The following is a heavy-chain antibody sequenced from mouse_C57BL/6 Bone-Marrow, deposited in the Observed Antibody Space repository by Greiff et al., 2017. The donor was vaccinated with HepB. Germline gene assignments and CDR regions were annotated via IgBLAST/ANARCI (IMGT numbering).Heavy chain of an antibody. J-gene: IGHJ4*01. V-gene: IGHV14-3*01. CDR2: IDPANGNT. CDR3: ATYYDYDLYYAMDY. D-gene: IGHD2-4*01. Sequence: VQLQQSVAELVRPGASVKLSCTASGFNIKNTYMHWVKQRPEQGLEWIGRIDPANGNTKYAPKFPGKATITADTSSNTAYLQLSSLTSEDTALYYCATYYDYDLYYAMDYWGQGTSVTVSS. CDR1: GFNIKNTY.